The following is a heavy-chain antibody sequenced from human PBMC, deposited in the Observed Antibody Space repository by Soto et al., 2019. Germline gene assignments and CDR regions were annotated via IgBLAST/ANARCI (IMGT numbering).Heavy chain of an antibody. CDR3: ARSSGYSGYDYYYYYYMDV. J-gene: IGHJ6*03. V-gene: IGHV4-4*02. CDR2: IYHSGST. Sequence: SETLSLTCAVSGGSISSSNWWSWVRPPPGKGPEWIGEIYHSGSTNYNPSLKSRVTISVDKSKNQFSLKLSSVTAADTAVYYCARSSGYSGYDYYYYYYMDVWGKGTTVTVSS. D-gene: IGHD5-12*01. CDR1: GGSISSSNW.